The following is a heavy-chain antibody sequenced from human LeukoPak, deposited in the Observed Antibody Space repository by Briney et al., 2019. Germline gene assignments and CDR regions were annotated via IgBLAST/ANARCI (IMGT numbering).Heavy chain of an antibody. CDR3: ARFRDDYNYDFDY. V-gene: IGHV4-59*01. Sequence: SETLSLTCTVSGGSISNYFWSWIRQPPGKGLEWIGYIYYSGSTNYNPSLKSRVTISVDTSKNQFSLKLNSVTAADTAVYYCARFRDDYNYDFDYWGQGTLVTVSS. J-gene: IGHJ4*02. CDR1: GGSISNYF. CDR2: IYYSGST. D-gene: IGHD5-24*01.